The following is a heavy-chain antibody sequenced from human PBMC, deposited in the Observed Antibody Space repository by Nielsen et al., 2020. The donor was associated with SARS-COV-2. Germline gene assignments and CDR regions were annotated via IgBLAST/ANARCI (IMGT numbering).Heavy chain of an antibody. Sequence: VRQAPGKGLVWVSRINSDGSSTSYADSVKGRFTISRDNAKNTLYLQMNSLRAEDTAVYYCARDIVVVVAAGAPYYYYYGMDVWGQGTTVTVSS. CDR3: ARDIVVVVAAGAPYYYYYGMDV. D-gene: IGHD2-15*01. CDR2: INSDGSST. V-gene: IGHV3-74*01. J-gene: IGHJ6*02.